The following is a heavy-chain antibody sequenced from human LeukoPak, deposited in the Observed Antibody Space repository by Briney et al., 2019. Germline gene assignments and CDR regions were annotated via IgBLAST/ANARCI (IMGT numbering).Heavy chain of an antibody. CDR1: GYTFTSYA. CDR3: ARAFVDIITVTRNDF. CDR2: ISTYNGNT. V-gene: IGHV1-18*01. D-gene: IGHD5-12*01. Sequence: ASVKLSCKASGYTFTSYAISWVRQAPGQGLEWMGWISTYNGNTNYAQKLQDRITMTTDTSTSTAYMELRSLRSDDTAVYYCARAFVDIITVTRNDFWGQGTLVTVSS. J-gene: IGHJ4*02.